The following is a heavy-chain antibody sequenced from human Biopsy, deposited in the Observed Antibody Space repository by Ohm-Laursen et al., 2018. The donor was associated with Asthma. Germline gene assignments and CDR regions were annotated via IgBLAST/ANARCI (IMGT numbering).Heavy chain of an antibody. CDR1: GFTFDDYG. Sequence: SLRLSCTASGFTFDDYGMHWVRQAPGQGLERVSGISWNSVSIGYADSVKGRFTISRDNAKNSLYLQMNSLRVEDTALYYCAKATLGDIGKDYWGQGTLVTVSS. CDR3: AKATLGDIGKDY. V-gene: IGHV3-9*01. J-gene: IGHJ4*02. CDR2: ISWNSVSI. D-gene: IGHD2-21*01.